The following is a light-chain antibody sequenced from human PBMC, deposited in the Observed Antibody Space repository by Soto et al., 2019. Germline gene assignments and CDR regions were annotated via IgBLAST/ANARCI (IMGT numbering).Light chain of an antibody. CDR1: QSLNSN. CDR3: QQYKNWPPYT. CDR2: GAS. J-gene: IGKJ2*01. V-gene: IGKV3-15*01. Sequence: EIVMTQSPATLSVSPGDRVTLSCRASQSLNSNLAWYQQKPGQAPRLLIYGASTRATGAPARFSGSGSGTEFTLTISSLQSGDFAVYYCQQYKNWPPYTFGQGTKVDIK.